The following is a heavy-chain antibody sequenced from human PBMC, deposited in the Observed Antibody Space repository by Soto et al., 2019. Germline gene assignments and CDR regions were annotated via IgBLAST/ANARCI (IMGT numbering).Heavy chain of an antibody. CDR1: GYSFTSYW. CDR2: IYPGDSDT. V-gene: IGHV5-51*01. J-gene: IGHJ5*02. Sequence: EVQLVQSGAEVKKPGESLKISCKGSGYSFTSYWIGWVRQMPGKGLEWMGIIYPGDSDTRYSPSFQGQVTISADKSISTAYLQWSSLKASDTAMYYCAREHDRIAVAGGWFDPWGQGTLVTVSS. CDR3: AREHDRIAVAGGWFDP. D-gene: IGHD6-19*01.